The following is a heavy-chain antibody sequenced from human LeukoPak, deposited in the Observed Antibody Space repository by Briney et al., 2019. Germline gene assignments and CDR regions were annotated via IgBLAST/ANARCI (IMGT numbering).Heavy chain of an antibody. CDR1: GGTFSSYA. CDR3: ARDRYYDSSGSDAFDI. D-gene: IGHD3-22*01. V-gene: IGHV1-69*05. CDR2: IIPIFGTA. Sequence: SVKVSCKASGGTFSSYAISWVRQAPGQGLEWMGGIIPIFGTANYAQKFQGRVTITTDESTSTAYMELGSLRSEDTAVYYCARDRYYDSSGSDAFDIWGQGTMVTVSS. J-gene: IGHJ3*02.